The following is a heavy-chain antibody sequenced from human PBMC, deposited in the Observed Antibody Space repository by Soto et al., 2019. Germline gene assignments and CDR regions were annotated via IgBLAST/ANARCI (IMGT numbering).Heavy chain of an antibody. V-gene: IGHV3-33*01. Sequence: PGGSLRLSCAASGFTFSSYGMHWVRQAPGKGLEWVAAIWYDGSNKYYADSVKGRFTISRDNSKNTLYLQMNSLRAEDTAVYYCARDQWLVRGGYYYYYGMDVWGQGTTVTVSS. D-gene: IGHD6-19*01. CDR3: ARDQWLVRGGYYYYYGMDV. CDR2: IWYDGSNK. CDR1: GFTFSSYG. J-gene: IGHJ6*02.